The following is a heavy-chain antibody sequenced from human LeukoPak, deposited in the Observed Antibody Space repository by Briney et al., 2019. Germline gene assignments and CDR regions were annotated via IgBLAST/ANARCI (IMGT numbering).Heavy chain of an antibody. CDR1: GGSISSSSYY. V-gene: IGHV4-39*01. CDR2: IYYSGNT. CDR3: ARLLCSGGTCYSGLGLFDY. J-gene: IGHJ4*02. Sequence: SETLSLTCTVSGGSISSSSYYWGRIRQPPGKGLEWIGSIYYSGNTYYNPSLKSRVTISVDTSKNQFSLKLSSVTAADTAVYYCARLLCSGGTCYSGLGLFDYWGQGTLVTVSS. D-gene: IGHD2-15*01.